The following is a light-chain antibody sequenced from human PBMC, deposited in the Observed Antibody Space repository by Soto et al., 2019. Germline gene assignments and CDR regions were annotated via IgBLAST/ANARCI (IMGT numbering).Light chain of an antibody. Sequence: DIQLTQSPSFLSASVGDRVTITCRASQGISSYLAWYQQKPGKAPKLLIYAASSLQSGVPSRFSGSGSGTDFTLTISSLQPEDFATYYCQQTYSTSPVTFGQGTRLEIK. CDR2: AAS. CDR3: QQTYSTSPVT. V-gene: IGKV1-39*01. J-gene: IGKJ5*01. CDR1: QGISSY.